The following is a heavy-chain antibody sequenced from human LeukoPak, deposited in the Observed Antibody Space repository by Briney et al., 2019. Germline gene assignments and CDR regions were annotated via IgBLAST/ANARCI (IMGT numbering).Heavy chain of an antibody. Sequence: TGGSLRLSCAASGFTFSSYSMNWVRQAPGKGLEWVSSISSSSSYIYYADSVKGRFTISRDNAKNSLYLQMNSLRAEDTAVYYCARGSRFGVVERDAFDIWGQGTMVTVSS. D-gene: IGHD3-3*01. CDR3: ARGSRFGVVERDAFDI. V-gene: IGHV3-21*01. CDR1: GFTFSSYS. J-gene: IGHJ3*02. CDR2: ISSSSSYI.